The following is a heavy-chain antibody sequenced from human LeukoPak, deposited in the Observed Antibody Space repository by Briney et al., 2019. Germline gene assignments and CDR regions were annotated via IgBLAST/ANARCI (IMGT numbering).Heavy chain of an antibody. J-gene: IGHJ2*01. V-gene: IGHV4-59*08. CDR2: IYYSGST. CDR3: ARLDPNWYFEL. Sequence: PSETLSLTCTVSGASITSYYWGWIRQPPGKGLECIGYIYYSGSTNYNPSLEWRVSMSIGTSRAQFSLRLSSVTAADTAVYYCARLDPNWYFELWGRGTLVTVSS. CDR1: GASITSYY.